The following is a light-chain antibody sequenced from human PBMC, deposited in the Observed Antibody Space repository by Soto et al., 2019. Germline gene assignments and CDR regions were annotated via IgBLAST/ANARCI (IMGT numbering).Light chain of an antibody. J-gene: IGKJ1*01. CDR3: QQYNSYVWT. CDR2: QAS. CDR1: QSITGW. Sequence: DIQMTQSPSALSASVGDRVTITCRASQSITGWLAWFQQKPGKAPKLLIFQASTLESGVPSRFSGSASGTEFTLSISSLQPDDFATYYCQQYNSYVWTFGQGTKVDIK. V-gene: IGKV1-5*03.